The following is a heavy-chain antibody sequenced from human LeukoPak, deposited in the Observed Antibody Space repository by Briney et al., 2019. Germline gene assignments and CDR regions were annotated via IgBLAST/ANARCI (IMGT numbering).Heavy chain of an antibody. J-gene: IGHJ4*02. V-gene: IGHV3-23*01. CDR1: GFTFSSYA. CDR2: ISGGGGGT. D-gene: IGHD3-10*01. CDR3: AKDLSTLVRGVITL. Sequence: PGASLRLSCAASGFTFSSYAMSWVRQAPGKGLEWVSAISGGGGGTYYADSVKGRFTISRDNSENTLYLQMNSLRAEDTAVYYCAKDLSTLVRGVITLWGQGALVTVSS.